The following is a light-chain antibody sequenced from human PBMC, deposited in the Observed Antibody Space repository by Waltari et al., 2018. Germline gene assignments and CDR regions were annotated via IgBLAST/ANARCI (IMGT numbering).Light chain of an antibody. Sequence: QSVLTQPPSASGTPGQRVPISCSGRSPHLRSNYLYWYPQLPGTAPKLLLYRNNQRPSGVPDRFSGSKSGTSASLAISGLRSEDEADYYCAAWDDSLSVHVVFGGGTKLTVL. CDR3: AAWDDSLSVHVV. CDR1: SPHLRSNY. V-gene: IGLV1-47*01. CDR2: RNN. J-gene: IGLJ2*01.